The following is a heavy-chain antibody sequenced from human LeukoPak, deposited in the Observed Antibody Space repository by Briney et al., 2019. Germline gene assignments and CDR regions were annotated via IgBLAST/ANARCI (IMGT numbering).Heavy chain of an antibody. CDR1: GFTFSSYA. CDR3: ARESVAGTDY. D-gene: IGHD6-19*01. CDR2: ISYDGSNK. V-gene: IGHV3-30-3*01. Sequence: PGRSLRLSCAASGFTFSSYAMHWVRQAPGKGLEWVAVISYDGSNKYYADSVKGRFTISRDNSKNTLYLQMNSLRAEDTAVYYCARESVAGTDYWGQGTLVTVSP. J-gene: IGHJ4*02.